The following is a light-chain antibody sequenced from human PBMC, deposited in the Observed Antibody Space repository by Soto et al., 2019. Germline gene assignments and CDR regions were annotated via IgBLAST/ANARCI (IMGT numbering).Light chain of an antibody. J-gene: IGLJ2*01. Sequence: QSALTQPPSASGSPGHSVTLSCTGTSSDVGGYNYVSWYQQHPGKAPKLIISEVNKRPSGVPDRFSGSKSGNTASLTVSGLQAEDEADYYCQSYDSSLSGHVVFGGGTKLTVL. V-gene: IGLV2-8*01. CDR1: SSDVGGYNY. CDR3: QSYDSSLSGHVV. CDR2: EVN.